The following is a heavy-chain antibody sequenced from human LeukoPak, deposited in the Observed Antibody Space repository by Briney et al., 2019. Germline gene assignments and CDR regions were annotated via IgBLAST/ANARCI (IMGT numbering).Heavy chain of an antibody. J-gene: IGHJ6*02. CDR1: GGSIKR. CDR2: IFRRGTT. V-gene: IGHV4-4*02. Sequence: SETLSLTCGVFGGSIKRRQPPRGGLECIGEIFRRGTTNYNPSLKSRAAISVDKSKSHLSLKLSSVTAADTAVYYCSGGGYGDYLSYYYGMDVWGQGTTVTVSS. D-gene: IGHD4-17*01. CDR3: SGGGYGDYLSYYYGMDV.